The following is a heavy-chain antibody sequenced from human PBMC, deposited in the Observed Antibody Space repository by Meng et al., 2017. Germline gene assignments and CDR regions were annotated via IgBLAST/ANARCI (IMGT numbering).Heavy chain of an antibody. CDR1: GFTFSSYW. V-gene: IGHV3-74*01. D-gene: IGHD3-10*01. CDR3: ARVKMVRGFYYGMDV. CDR2: INSDGSST. J-gene: IGHJ6*02. Sequence: GESLKISCAASGFTFSSYWMHWVRQAPGKGLVWVSRINSDGSSTSYADSVKGRFTISRDNAKNTLYLQMNSLGAEDTAVYYCARVKMVRGFYYGMDVWGQGTTVTVSS.